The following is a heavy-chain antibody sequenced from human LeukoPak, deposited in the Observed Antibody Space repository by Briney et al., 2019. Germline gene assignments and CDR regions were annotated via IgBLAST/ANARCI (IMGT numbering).Heavy chain of an antibody. D-gene: IGHD2-2*02. J-gene: IGHJ5*02. CDR3: ARDLIVVVPAAIGGNWFDP. CDR2: ISAYNGNT. Sequence: SAVKASCKASGYTFTSYGISWVRQAPGQGLEWMGWISAYNGNTNYAQKLQGRVTMTTDTSTSTDYMELRSLRSDDTAVYYCARDLIVVVPAAIGGNWFDPWGQGTLVTVSS. CDR1: GYTFTSYG. V-gene: IGHV1-18*01.